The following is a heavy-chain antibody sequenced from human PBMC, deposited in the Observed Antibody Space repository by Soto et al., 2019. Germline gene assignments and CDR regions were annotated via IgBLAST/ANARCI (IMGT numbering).Heavy chain of an antibody. CDR2: VSHDGRNT. J-gene: IGHJ1*01. Sequence: GGSLRLSCAASGFTFSDYAMHWVRQAPGKGLEWVAVVSHDGRNTHYADSVKGRFTISRDNTKNIVYLQMNSLSADDSALYYCARRALSGDADCWGQGTRVTVSS. D-gene: IGHD2-21*01. CDR1: GFTFSDYA. V-gene: IGHV3-30*03. CDR3: ARRALSGDADC.